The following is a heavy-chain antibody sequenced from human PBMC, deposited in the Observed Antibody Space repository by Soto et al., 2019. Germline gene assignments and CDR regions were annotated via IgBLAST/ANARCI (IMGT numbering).Heavy chain of an antibody. Sequence: GGSLRLSCAASGFTFSSYAMSWVRQAPGKGLEWVSAISGSGGSTYYADSVKGRFTISRDNSKNTLYLQMNSLRAEDTAVYYCAXDQSVVYGDNAYDAFDIWGQGTMVTVSS. J-gene: IGHJ3*02. CDR1: GFTFSSYA. V-gene: IGHV3-23*01. D-gene: IGHD4-17*01. CDR3: AXDQSVVYGDNAYDAFDI. CDR2: ISGSGGST.